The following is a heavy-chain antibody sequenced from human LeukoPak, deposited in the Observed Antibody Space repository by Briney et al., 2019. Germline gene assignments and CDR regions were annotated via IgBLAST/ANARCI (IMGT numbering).Heavy chain of an antibody. CDR3: ARQTDYDILTGYNDY. J-gene: IGHJ4*02. Sequence: GGSLRLSCAASGFTFSSYWMHWVRQAPGKGLVWVSRINTDGSSTSYADSVKGRSTISRDDAKNTLYLQMNSLRAEDTAVYYCARQTDYDILTGYNDYWGQGTLVTVSS. CDR2: INTDGSST. D-gene: IGHD3-9*01. V-gene: IGHV3-74*01. CDR1: GFTFSSYW.